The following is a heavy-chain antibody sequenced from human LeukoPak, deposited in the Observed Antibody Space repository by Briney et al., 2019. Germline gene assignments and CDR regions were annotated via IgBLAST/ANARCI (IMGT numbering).Heavy chain of an antibody. D-gene: IGHD6-13*01. V-gene: IGHV7-4-1*02. CDR1: GYTLTSYA. CDR2: INTNTGNP. Sequence: ASVKVSCKASGYTLTSYAMNWVRQAPGQGLEWMGWINTNTGNPTYAQGFTGRFVFSLDTSVSTAYLQISSLKAEDTAVYYCARVGKSIAAAGTNYWGQGTLVTVSS. J-gene: IGHJ4*02. CDR3: ARVGKSIAAAGTNY.